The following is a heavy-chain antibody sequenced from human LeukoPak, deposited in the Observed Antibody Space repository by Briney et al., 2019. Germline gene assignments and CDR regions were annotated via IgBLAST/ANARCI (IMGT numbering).Heavy chain of an antibody. CDR1: GFTFSSYS. V-gene: IGHV3-21*01. Sequence: GGSLRLSCAASGFTFSSYSMNWVRQAPGKGLEWVSSISSSSSYIYYADSVKGRFTISRDNAKNSLYLQMNSLRAEDTAVYYCARQTGTTPPSVIDYWGQGTLVTVSS. CDR2: ISSSSSYI. J-gene: IGHJ4*02. D-gene: IGHD1-1*01. CDR3: ARQTGTTPPSVIDY.